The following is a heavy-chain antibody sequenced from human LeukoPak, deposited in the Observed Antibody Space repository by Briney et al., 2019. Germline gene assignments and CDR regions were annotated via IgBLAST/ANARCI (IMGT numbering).Heavy chain of an antibody. CDR1: GFTFSSYS. D-gene: IGHD3-3*01. CDR3: ASLGDFWSGYYNEDFDY. Sequence: GGSLRLSRAASGFTFSSYSMNWVRQAPGKGLEWVSYISSSSSTIYYADSVKGRFTISRDNAKNSLYLQMNSLRAEDTAVYHCASLGDFWSGYYNEDFDYWGQGTLVTVSS. V-gene: IGHV3-48*01. J-gene: IGHJ4*02. CDR2: ISSSSSTI.